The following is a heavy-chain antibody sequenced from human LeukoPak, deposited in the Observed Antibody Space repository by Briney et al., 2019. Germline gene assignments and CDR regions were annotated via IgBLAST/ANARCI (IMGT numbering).Heavy chain of an antibody. Sequence: SVKVSCKASGGTFSSYAISWVRQAPGQGLEWMGRIIPILGIANYAQKFQGRVTITADKSTSTAYMELSSLRSEDTAVYYCARDTGRDGYNYGYYGMDVWGQGTTVTVSS. D-gene: IGHD5-24*01. CDR3: ARDTGRDGYNYGYYGMDV. V-gene: IGHV1-69*04. J-gene: IGHJ6*02. CDR2: IIPILGIA. CDR1: GGTFSSYA.